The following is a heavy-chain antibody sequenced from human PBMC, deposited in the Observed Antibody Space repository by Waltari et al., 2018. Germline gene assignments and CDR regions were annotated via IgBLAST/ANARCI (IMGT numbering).Heavy chain of an antibody. J-gene: IGHJ6*02. CDR3: TRDCRPGGAGV. CDR1: GFNCNDWA. CDR2: FDFNSGRI. V-gene: IGHV3-9*01. D-gene: IGHD2-15*01. Sequence: EVQLVESGGGLVQPGGSLRLSCSVYGFNCNDWAIHWVRQAPGKGLEWVSGFDFNSGRIDYADSVRGRFSISRDNAKNSLYLQMNSLGGDDTALYYCTRDCRPGGAGVWGQGTTVIVS.